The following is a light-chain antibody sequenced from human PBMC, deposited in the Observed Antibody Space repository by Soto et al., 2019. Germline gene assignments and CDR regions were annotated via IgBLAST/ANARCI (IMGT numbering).Light chain of an antibody. CDR2: RND. CDR1: GSNIGSNS. V-gene: IGLV1-47*01. Sequence: QSVLTQPPSASGSPGQSITISCSGSGSNIGSNSVYWYQHLPGTAPKLLTYRNDQRPSGVPDRFSGSKSGTSASLAISGLRSDDEADYYCGAWDDTLSAVVFGGGTKVTVL. CDR3: GAWDDTLSAVV. J-gene: IGLJ2*01.